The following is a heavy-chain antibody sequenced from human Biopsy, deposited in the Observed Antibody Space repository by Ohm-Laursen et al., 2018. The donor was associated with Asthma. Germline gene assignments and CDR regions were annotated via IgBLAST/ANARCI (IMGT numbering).Heavy chain of an antibody. D-gene: IGHD6-13*01. CDR1: GFTFSIYD. CDR2: ITFDGSTQ. J-gene: IGHJ4*02. V-gene: IGHV3-30-3*01. CDR3: LRDTLGYYFDI. Sequence: SLRLSCAAVGFTFSIYDIHWARQAPGKGLEWVAVITFDGSTQHYGDSVKGRFTISRDNSKNMLFLQMNSLRAEDTAVYYCLRDTLGYYFDIWGQGTQVTVSS.